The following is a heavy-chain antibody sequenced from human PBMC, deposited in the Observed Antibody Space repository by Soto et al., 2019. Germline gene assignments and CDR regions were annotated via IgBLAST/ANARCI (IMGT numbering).Heavy chain of an antibody. CDR3: ARDLKYYYDSSGYWYYFDY. V-gene: IGHV1-69*13. CDR1: GGTFSSYA. J-gene: IGHJ4*02. CDR2: IIPIFGTA. Sequence: SVKVSCKASGGTFSSYAISWVRQAPGQGLEWMGGIIPIFGTANYAQKFQGRVTITADESTSTAYMELSSLRSEDTAVYYCARDLKYYYDSSGYWYYFDYWGQGTLVTVSS. D-gene: IGHD3-22*01.